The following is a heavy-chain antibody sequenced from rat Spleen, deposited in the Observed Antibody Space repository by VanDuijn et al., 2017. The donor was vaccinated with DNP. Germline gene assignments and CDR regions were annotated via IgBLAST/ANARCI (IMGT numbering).Heavy chain of an antibody. D-gene: IGHD1-4*01. CDR2: ISPSGGGT. V-gene: IGHV5-25*01. J-gene: IGHJ3*01. CDR1: EFTLSDYY. Sequence: EVQLVETGGGLVQPGGSRKPSCVASEFTLSDYYMAWVRQAPTRGLEWVASISPSGGGTYYRDSVKGRFTISRDNADHTLYLQMDSLRSEDTANYSCVTSPGPNWFAHWGQGTLVTVSS. CDR3: VTSPGPNWFAH.